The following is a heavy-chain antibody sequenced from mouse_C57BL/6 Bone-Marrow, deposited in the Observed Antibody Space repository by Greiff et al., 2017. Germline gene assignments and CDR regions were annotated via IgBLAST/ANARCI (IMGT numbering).Heavy chain of an antibody. V-gene: IGHV5-17*01. J-gene: IGHJ4*01. CDR3: ARQGWLLPLEAMDY. CDR2: ISSGSSTI. D-gene: IGHD2-3*01. Sequence: EVQRVESGGGLVKPGGSLKLSCAASGFTFSDYGMHWVRQAPEKGLEWVAYISSGSSTIYYADTVKGRFTIARDNAKNTLFLQMTSLRSEDTAMYYCARQGWLLPLEAMDYWGQGTSVTVSS. CDR1: GFTFSDYG.